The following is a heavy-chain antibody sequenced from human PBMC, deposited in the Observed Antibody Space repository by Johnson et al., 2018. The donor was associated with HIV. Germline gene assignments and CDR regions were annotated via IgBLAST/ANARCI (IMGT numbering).Heavy chain of an antibody. D-gene: IGHD3-16*01. CDR3: ARRFGAAFDI. CDR1: RFTFSSYA. Sequence: QMQLVESGGGLVQPGRSLRLSCAASRFTFSSYAMHWVRQAPGNGLEWVAVISYDGSKRYYADSVEGRFSVSRDNSKNILYLHMNIVRAEYTAVYYCARRFGAAFDIWGQVTMVTVSS. J-gene: IGHJ3*02. V-gene: IGHV3-30*07. CDR2: ISYDGSKR.